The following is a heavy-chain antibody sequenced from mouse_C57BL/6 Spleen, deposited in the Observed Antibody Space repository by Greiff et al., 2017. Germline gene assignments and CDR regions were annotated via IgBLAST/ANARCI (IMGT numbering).Heavy chain of an antibody. CDR3: ARDYCGSSTNWYLDV. CDR1: GYTFTSYW. J-gene: IGHJ1*03. Sequence: QVQLQQPGAELVRPGSSVKLSCKASGYTFTSYWMHWVKQRPIQGLEWIGNIDPSDSETHYNQKFKDKATLTVDKSSSTAYMQLSSLTSEASAVYYCARDYCGSSTNWYLDVWGTGTTVTVSS. V-gene: IGHV1-52*01. CDR2: IDPSDSET. D-gene: IGHD1-1*01.